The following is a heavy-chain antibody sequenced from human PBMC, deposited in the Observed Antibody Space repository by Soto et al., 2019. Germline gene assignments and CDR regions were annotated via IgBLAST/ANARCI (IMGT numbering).Heavy chain of an antibody. Sequence: PGESLKISCEGSGYTFTNYWIGWVRQMPGKGLEWMGIIYPGDSDTRYSPSFQGQVTISVDESISIAYLQWSSLKASDTATYYCARVSGLSLGLDDYYYYGMDVWGQGTTVTVSS. CDR1: GYTFTNYW. D-gene: IGHD3-22*01. V-gene: IGHV5-51*01. J-gene: IGHJ6*02. CDR3: ARVSGLSLGLDDYYYYGMDV. CDR2: IYPGDSDT.